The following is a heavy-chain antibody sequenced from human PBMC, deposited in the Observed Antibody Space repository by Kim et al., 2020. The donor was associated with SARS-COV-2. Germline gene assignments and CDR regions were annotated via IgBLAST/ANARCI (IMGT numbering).Heavy chain of an antibody. D-gene: IGHD3-22*01. J-gene: IGHJ6*02. CDR2: IKQDGSEK. Sequence: GGSLRLSCVASGFTFGAYWMTWVRQAPGKGLEWVANIKQDGSEKNYVDSVKGRFTISRDNAKNSLYLQMNSLRAEDTATYYCARDRILVVTYHYYEMDVWGQGTTVTVS. CDR1: GFTFGAYW. V-gene: IGHV3-7*01. CDR3: ARDRILVVTYHYYEMDV.